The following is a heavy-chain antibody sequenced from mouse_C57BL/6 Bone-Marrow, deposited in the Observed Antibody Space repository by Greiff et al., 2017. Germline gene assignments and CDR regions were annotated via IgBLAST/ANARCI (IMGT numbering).Heavy chain of an antibody. CDR1: GYSITSGYY. CDR3: ARAGAY. V-gene: IGHV3-6*01. CDR2: ISYAGSN. J-gene: IGHJ3*01. Sequence: EVKLMESGPGLVKPSQSLSLTCSVTGYSITSGYYWNWIRQFPGNKLEWMGYISYAGSNNYNPSLKNRISITRDTSKNQFFLKLKSVTTEDTATYYCARAGAYWGQGTLVTVSA.